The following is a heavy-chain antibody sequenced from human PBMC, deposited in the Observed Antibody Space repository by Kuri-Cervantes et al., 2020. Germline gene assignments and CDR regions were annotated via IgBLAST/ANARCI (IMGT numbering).Heavy chain of an antibody. CDR1: GGSFSGYF. J-gene: IGHJ5*02. D-gene: IGHD3-3*01. V-gene: IGHV4-34*01. CDR3: VRRGSGYSMRFDP. Sequence: SETLSLTCAVYGGSFSGYFWSWIRQPPGKGLEWIGEINHRGSTTYNASLKSRVTISLDTSKNQFSLKLSSVTAADTAVYYCVRRGSGYSMRFDPWGQGTLVTVSS. CDR2: INHRGST.